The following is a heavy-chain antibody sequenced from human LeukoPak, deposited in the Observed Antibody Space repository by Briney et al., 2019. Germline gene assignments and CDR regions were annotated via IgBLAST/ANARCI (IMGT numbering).Heavy chain of an antibody. D-gene: IGHD3-22*01. CDR2: INPNSGGT. CDR3: ARDNPMLEWDDSSGYYYDAFDI. Sequence: ASVKVSCKASGYTFTNYGVSWVRQAPGQGLEWMGWINPNSGGTNYAQKFQGRVTMTRDTSISTAYMELRSLRSDDTAVYYCARDNPMLEWDDSSGYYYDAFDIWGQGTMVTVSS. J-gene: IGHJ3*02. V-gene: IGHV1-2*02. CDR1: GYTFTNYG.